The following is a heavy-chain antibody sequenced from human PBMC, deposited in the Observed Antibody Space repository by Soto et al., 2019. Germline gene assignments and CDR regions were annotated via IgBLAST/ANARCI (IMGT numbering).Heavy chain of an antibody. CDR1: GFTFSSYW. J-gene: IGHJ5*02. CDR3: AKGGCSSTSCYGGFDP. D-gene: IGHD2-2*01. CDR2: INSDGIST. V-gene: IGHV3-74*01. Sequence: GGSLRLSGAASGFTFSSYWLHWVPKAPGKGLVWVSRINSDGISTSYADSVKGRFTISRDNAKNTLYLQMNSLRAEDAAVYYCAKGGCSSTSCYGGFDPWGQGTLVTVSS.